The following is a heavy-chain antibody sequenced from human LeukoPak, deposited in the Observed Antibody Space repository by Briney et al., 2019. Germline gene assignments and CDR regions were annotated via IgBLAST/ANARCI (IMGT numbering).Heavy chain of an antibody. D-gene: IGHD6-19*01. CDR3: AKDIRAGSGWYYHHHYYMDV. V-gene: IGHV3-43D*03. J-gene: IGHJ6*03. CDR2: ISWDGGST. CDR1: GFTFDDYA. Sequence: GSLRLSCAASGFTFDDYAMHWARQAPGKGLEWVSLISWDGGSTYYADSVKGRFTISRDNSKNSLYLQMNSLRAEDTALYYCAKDIRAGSGWYYHHHYYMDVWGKGTTVTVSS.